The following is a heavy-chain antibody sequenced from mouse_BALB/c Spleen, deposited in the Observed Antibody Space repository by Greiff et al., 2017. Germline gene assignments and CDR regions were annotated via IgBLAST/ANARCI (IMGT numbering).Heavy chain of an antibody. CDR1: GFNIKDTY. Sequence: VQLQQSGAELVKPGASVKLSCTASGFNIKDTYMHWVKQRPEQGLEWIGRIDPANGNTKYDPKFQGKATITADTSSNTAYLQLSSLTSEDTAVYYCARYGPSKKLGAMDYWGQVTSVTVSS. D-gene: IGHD4-1*01. J-gene: IGHJ4*01. CDR3: ARYGPSKKLGAMDY. CDR2: IDPANGNT. V-gene: IGHV14-3*02.